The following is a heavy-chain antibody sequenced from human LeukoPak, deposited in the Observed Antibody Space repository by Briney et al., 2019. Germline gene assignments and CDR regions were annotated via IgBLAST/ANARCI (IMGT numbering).Heavy chain of an antibody. CDR3: ARLGPLRNWFDP. CDR1: GGSISSRTYY. CDR2: IQFSGNT. J-gene: IGHJ5*02. V-gene: IGHV4-39*07. Sequence: SETLSLTCTVSGGSISSRTYYWGWIRQPPGKGLEWIGSIQFSGNTYYNPSLKSRVTISVDTSKNQFSLKLSSVTAADTAVYYCARLGPLRNWFDPWGQGTLVTVSS. D-gene: IGHD3-16*01.